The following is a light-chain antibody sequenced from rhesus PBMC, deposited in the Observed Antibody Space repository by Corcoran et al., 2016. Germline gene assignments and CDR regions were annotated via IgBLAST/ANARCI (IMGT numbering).Light chain of an antibody. CDR2: KAS. J-gene: IGKJ2*01. CDR3: QQYNSAPYS. Sequence: DIQLTQSPSSLSASVGDRVTITCRASQGISSWLAWYQQQPGKAPKLLIYKASSSQSGVPSRFSGSGSVTDFTLTISSRQPEDFATYYCQQYNSAPYSFGQGTKVEIK. V-gene: IGKV1-21*01. CDR1: QGISSW.